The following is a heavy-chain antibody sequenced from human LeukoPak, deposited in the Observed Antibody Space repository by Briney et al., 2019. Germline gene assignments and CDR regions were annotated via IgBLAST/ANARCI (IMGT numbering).Heavy chain of an antibody. CDR3: ARGSGRYDILTGHTVNYFDP. D-gene: IGHD3-9*01. V-gene: IGHV4-34*01. J-gene: IGHJ5*02. CDR2: INHSGST. CDR1: GGSFSGYY. Sequence: SETLSLTCAVYGGSFSGYYWSWIRRPPGKGLEWIGEINHSGSTNYNPSLKSRVTISVDTSKKQFSLKLSSVTAADTAVYYCARGSGRYDILTGHTVNYFDPWGQGTLVTVSS.